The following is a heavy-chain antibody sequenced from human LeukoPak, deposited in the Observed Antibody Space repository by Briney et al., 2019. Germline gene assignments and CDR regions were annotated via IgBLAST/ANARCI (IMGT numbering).Heavy chain of an antibody. CDR3: AKYYDSSGYSDY. J-gene: IGHJ4*02. Sequence: GGSLRLSCAASGFTFSSYGMNWVRQAPGKGLEWLSYLSNTNMIHYAESVKGRFTISRDNSKNTLYLQMNSLRAEDTAVYYCAKYYDSSGYSDYWGQGTLVTVSS. D-gene: IGHD3-22*01. CDR2: LSNTNMI. V-gene: IGHV3-48*01. CDR1: GFTFSSYG.